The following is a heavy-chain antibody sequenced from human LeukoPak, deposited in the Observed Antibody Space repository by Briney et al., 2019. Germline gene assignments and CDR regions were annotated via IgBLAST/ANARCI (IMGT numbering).Heavy chain of an antibody. CDR3: ARDLPIARHFDY. J-gene: IGHJ4*02. D-gene: IGHD6-13*01. CDR1: GFTFSSYS. V-gene: IGHV3-21*01. CDR2: ISSSSSYI. Sequence: GGSLRLSCAASGFTFSSYSMNLVRQAPGKGLEWVSSISSSSSYIYYADSVKGRFTISRDNAKNSLYLQMNSLRAEDTAVYYCARDLPIARHFDYWGQGTLVTVSS.